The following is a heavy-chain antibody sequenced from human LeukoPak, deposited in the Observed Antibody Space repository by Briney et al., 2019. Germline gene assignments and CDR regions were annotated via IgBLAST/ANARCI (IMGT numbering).Heavy chain of an antibody. Sequence: ASVKDSCKASGYTFSGFYIHWVRQAPGQGLEWMGWINPNSGVTNYAQKLQGRVTITRDTSIDTAYMQLSRLRSDDTAVYYCAKGQRRFRSPQTGVFGSGSSSRPYYFDYWGQGTLVTVSS. CDR2: INPNSGVT. D-gene: IGHD3-10*01. V-gene: IGHV1-2*02. CDR3: AKGQRRFRSPQTGVFGSGSSSRPYYFDY. CDR1: GYTFSGFY. J-gene: IGHJ4*02.